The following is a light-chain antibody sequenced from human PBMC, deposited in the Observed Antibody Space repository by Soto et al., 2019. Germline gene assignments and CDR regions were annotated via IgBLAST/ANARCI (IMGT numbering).Light chain of an antibody. Sequence: EIGMTQSPATLSVSPGERATLSCRASQSISSNLAWYQQNNGQTPRLLIYGASTRAAGIPARFSGSGSGTDFTLTISRLEPEDFAVYYCQQYGSSGTFGQGTKGDIK. CDR2: GAS. V-gene: IGKV3-15*01. J-gene: IGKJ1*01. CDR1: QSISSN. CDR3: QQYGSSGT.